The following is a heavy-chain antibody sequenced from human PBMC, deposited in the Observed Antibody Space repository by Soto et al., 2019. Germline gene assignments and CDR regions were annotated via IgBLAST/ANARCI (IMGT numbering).Heavy chain of an antibody. Sequence: QSGSMSLTRTVSGGSSSTDYWSWIRKAPGNGLECIRYITYTGRTTYNPSLKRRVTISLDTSKNQFSLKLRSVTAADTAVFYCARYAGSSWFDYCGQGPLVTVSS. CDR1: GGSSSTDY. J-gene: IGHJ4*02. V-gene: IGHV4-59*01. D-gene: IGHD6-13*01. CDR3: ARYAGSSWFDY. CDR2: ITYTGRT.